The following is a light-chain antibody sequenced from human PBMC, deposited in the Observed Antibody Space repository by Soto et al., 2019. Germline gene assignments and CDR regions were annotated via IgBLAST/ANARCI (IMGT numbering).Light chain of an antibody. Sequence: EILMTQSPATLSVSPGERATLSCRASQSVRSNLAWYQQKPGQAPRLLIYDASTRATGIPARFSGSGSGTEFTLTISSLHSEDFAFYYCQQYYKWPQTFGKGIKVEIK. J-gene: IGKJ1*01. CDR2: DAS. CDR3: QQYYKWPQT. V-gene: IGKV3-15*01. CDR1: QSVRSN.